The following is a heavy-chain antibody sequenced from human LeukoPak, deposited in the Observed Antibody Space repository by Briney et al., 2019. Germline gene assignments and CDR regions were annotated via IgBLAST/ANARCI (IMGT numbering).Heavy chain of an antibody. D-gene: IGHD6-6*01. CDR2: IYSGGST. CDR3: AREYSSSSFYFDY. CDR1: GFIVSSNY. J-gene: IGHJ4*02. Sequence: GGSLRLSCAASGFIVSSNYMSWVRQAPGKGLEWVSVIYSGGSTNYADSVKGRFTISRDNSKNTLYLQMNSLRAEDTAIYYCAREYSSSSFYFDYWGQGTLVTVSS. V-gene: IGHV3-53*01.